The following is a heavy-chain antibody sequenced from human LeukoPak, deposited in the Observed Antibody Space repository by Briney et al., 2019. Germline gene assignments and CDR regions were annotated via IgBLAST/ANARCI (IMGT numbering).Heavy chain of an antibody. V-gene: IGHV4-38-2*02. J-gene: IGHJ5*02. D-gene: IGHD6-13*01. CDR1: GYSISNGYY. CDR2: IYHGGST. CDR3: ARGYFSSWYCNWFDP. Sequence: SETLSLTCTVSGYSISNGYYWGWIRQPPGKGLEWIGTIYHGGSTYYNPSLKSRVTMSEDTSKNQFSLNLSSVTAADTAVYYCARGYFSSWYCNWFDPWGQGTLVAVSS.